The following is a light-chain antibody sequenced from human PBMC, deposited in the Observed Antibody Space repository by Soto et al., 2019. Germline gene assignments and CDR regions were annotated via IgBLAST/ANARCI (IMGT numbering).Light chain of an antibody. V-gene: IGKV1-5*03. CDR2: KAS. J-gene: IGKJ4*01. CDR3: QQYNSYPLT. CDR1: QSVSSW. Sequence: DIRMAHSPSTLSASIGDRVTITCRASQSVSSWLAWYQQKPGKAPNLLIYKASALESGVPSRFSGSGSGTEFTLTISSLQPDDFATYYCQQYNSYPLTFGGGTKVDIK.